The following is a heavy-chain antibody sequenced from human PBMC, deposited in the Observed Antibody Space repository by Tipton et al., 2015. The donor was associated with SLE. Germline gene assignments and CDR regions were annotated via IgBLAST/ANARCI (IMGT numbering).Heavy chain of an antibody. J-gene: IGHJ4*02. CDR3: ARDGILTGQFDY. Sequence: TLSLTCTVSGGSISSYYWSWIRQHPGKGLEWIGYIYYSGSTYYNPSLKSRVTISVDTSKNQFSLKLSSVTAADTAVYYCARDGILTGQFDYWGQGTLVTVSS. D-gene: IGHD3-9*01. CDR1: GGSISSYY. V-gene: IGHV4-31*03. CDR2: IYYSGST.